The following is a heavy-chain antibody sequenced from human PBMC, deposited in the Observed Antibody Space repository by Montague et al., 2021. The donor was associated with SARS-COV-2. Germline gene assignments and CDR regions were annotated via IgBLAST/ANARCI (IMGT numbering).Heavy chain of an antibody. CDR3: ARHRRYDVVTYYPDF. J-gene: IGHJ4*02. V-gene: IGHV4-39*01. D-gene: IGHD3-9*01. CDR2: ISNGGRT. CDR1: GGSFDSDNFF. Sequence: SETLSPTRSVSGGSFDSDNFFWGWIRQPPGKRLEWIGVISNGGRTFDNPSLKSRVTISVHTSRNQLSLNVKSVTAADTAVYYCARHRRYDVVTYYPDFWGQGILVTVSS.